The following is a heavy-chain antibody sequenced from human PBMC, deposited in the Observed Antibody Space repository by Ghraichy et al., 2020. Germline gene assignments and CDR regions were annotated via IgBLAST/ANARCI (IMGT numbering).Heavy chain of an antibody. CDR2: IYTSGST. Sequence: SETLSLTCTVSGGSISSGTYYWNWIRQPAGKGLEWLGRIYTSGSTHYNPSLKSRVTISVDTSNNQVSLKLSSVTAADTAVYYCAKEGGSPYYDYYMDVWGKGTTVPVSS. D-gene: IGHD2-15*01. CDR1: GGSISSGTYY. CDR3: AKEGGSPYYDYYMDV. V-gene: IGHV4-61*02. J-gene: IGHJ6*03.